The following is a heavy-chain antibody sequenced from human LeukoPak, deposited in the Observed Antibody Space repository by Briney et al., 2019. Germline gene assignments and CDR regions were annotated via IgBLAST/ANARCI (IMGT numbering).Heavy chain of an antibody. CDR3: ARLGAAAFSYYFDY. CDR2: IYYSGST. Sequence: SETLSLTCTVSGGSISSYCWSWIRQPPGKGLEWIGYIYYSGSTNYNPSLKSRVTISVDTSKNQFSLKLSSVTAADTAVYYCARLGAAAFSYYFDYWGQGTLVTVSS. D-gene: IGHD2-2*01. V-gene: IGHV4-59*08. CDR1: GGSISSYC. J-gene: IGHJ4*02.